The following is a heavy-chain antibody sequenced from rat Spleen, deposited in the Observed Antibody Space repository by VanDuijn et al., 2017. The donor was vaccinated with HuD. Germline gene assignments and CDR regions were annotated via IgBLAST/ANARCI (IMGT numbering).Heavy chain of an antibody. V-gene: IGHV3-3*01. J-gene: IGHJ2*01. D-gene: IGHD3-1*01. Sequence: EVQLQESGPGLVKPSQSLSLTCSVTGYSITSSYRWNWIRKFPGNKLEWMGYINSAGSTNYNPSLKSRISITRDTSKNQFCLQVNSVTTEDTATYYCARRTHGFDYWGQGVMVTVSS. CDR3: ARRTHGFDY. CDR2: INSAGST. CDR1: GYSITSSYR.